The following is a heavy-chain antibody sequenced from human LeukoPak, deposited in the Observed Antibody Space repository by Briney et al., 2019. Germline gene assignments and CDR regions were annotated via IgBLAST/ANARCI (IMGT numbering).Heavy chain of an antibody. CDR3: ARDYNWNGQVHPPLTYNWFDP. CDR2: ISAYNGNT. Sequence: ASVKVSCKASGYTFTSYGISWVRQAPGQGLEWMGWISAYNGNTNYAQKLQGRVTMTTDTSTSTAYMELRSLRSDDTAVYYCARDYNWNGQVHPPLTYNWFDPWGQGTLVTVSS. V-gene: IGHV1-18*01. D-gene: IGHD1-20*01. CDR1: GYTFTSYG. J-gene: IGHJ5*02.